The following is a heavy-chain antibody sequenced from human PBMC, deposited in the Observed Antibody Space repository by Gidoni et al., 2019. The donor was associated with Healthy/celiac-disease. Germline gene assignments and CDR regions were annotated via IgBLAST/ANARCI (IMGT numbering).Heavy chain of an antibody. D-gene: IGHD5-12*01. V-gene: IGHV3-21*01. CDR2: ISSSSSYI. J-gene: IGHJ4*02. CDR3: ARDRLEPLIGHAMDIVATAFDY. CDR1: GFTFSSYS. Sequence: EVQLVESGGGLVKPGGSLRLSWAASGFTFSSYSMNWVRQAPGKGLEWVSSISSSSSYIYYADSVKGRFTISRDNAKNSLYLQMNSLRAEDTAVYYCARDRLEPLIGHAMDIVATAFDYWGQGTLVTVSS.